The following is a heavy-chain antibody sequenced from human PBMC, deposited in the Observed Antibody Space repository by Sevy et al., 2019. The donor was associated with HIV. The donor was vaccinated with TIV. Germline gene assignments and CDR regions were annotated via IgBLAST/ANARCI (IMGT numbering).Heavy chain of an antibody. D-gene: IGHD5-12*01. CDR3: ARRRSYSGYDVYYFDY. CDR1: GGSISSSNR. J-gene: IGHJ4*02. V-gene: IGHV4-4*02. CDR2: IYRSGST. Sequence: SETLSLTCAVSGGSISSSNRWSWVRQPPGKGLEWIGEIYRSGSTNYNPSLKSRVTISVDKSKNQFSLKLSSVTAADTAVYYCARRRSYSGYDVYYFDYWGQGTLVTVSS.